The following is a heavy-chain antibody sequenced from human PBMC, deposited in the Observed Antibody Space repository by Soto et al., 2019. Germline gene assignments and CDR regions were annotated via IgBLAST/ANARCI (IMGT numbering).Heavy chain of an antibody. CDR3: ARDSPTAMVTVAYYYGMDV. J-gene: IGHJ6*02. Sequence: GGSLRLSCAASGFTFSSYWMHWVRQAPGKGLVWVSRINSDGSSTSYADSVKGRFTISRDNAKNTLYLQMNSLRAEDTAVYYCARDSPTAMVTVAYYYGMDVWGQGTTVTVSS. D-gene: IGHD5-18*01. V-gene: IGHV3-74*01. CDR2: INSDGSST. CDR1: GFTFSSYW.